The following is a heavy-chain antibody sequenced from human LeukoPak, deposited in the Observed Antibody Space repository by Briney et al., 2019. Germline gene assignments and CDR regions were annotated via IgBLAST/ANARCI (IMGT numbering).Heavy chain of an antibody. V-gene: IGHV3-13*04. D-gene: IGHD6-19*01. CDR3: ARGLAVGGNDY. Sequence: GGSLRLSCAASGFXFSRYDMHWVRQGTGKGLEWVSAIGTAGDTNYPGSLKGRFTISRENAKNSLYLQMNSLRAGDTAVYYCARGLAVGGNDYWGQGTLVTVSS. CDR1: GFXFSRYD. CDR2: IGTAGDT. J-gene: IGHJ4*02.